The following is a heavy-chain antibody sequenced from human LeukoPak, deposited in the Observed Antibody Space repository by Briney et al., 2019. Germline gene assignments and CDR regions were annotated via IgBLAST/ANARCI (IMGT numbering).Heavy chain of an antibody. CDR3: AKGPIKGRVGATVFDY. V-gene: IGHV3-23*01. CDR2: ISGSGGST. Sequence: GGSLRLSCVVSGFTFSSYWMSWVRQAPGKGLEWVSAISGSGGSTYYADSVKGRFTISRDNSKNTLYLQMNSLRAEDTAVYYCAKGPIKGRVGATVFDYWGQGTLVTVSS. J-gene: IGHJ4*02. D-gene: IGHD1-26*01. CDR1: GFTFSSYW.